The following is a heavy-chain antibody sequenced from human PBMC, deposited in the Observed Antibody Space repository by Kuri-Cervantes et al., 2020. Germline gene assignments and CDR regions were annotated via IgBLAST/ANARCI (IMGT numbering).Heavy chain of an antibody. CDR2: IWYDGSNK. V-gene: IGHV3-30*02. D-gene: IGHD1-26*01. J-gene: IGHJ4*02. CDR3: AKETDSGSYHDY. Sequence: GESLKISCAASGFTFSSFAVSWVRQAPGKGLEWVAVIWYDGSNKYYVDSVKGRFSISRDNTKNTLYLQMNSLRGEDTAVYYCAKETDSGSYHDYWGQGTLVTVSS. CDR1: GFTFSSFA.